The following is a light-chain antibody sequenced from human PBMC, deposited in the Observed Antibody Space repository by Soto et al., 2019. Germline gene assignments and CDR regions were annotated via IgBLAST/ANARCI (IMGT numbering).Light chain of an antibody. J-gene: IGKJ2*01. CDR2: AAS. V-gene: IGKV3-15*01. CDR1: KSVSSS. Sequence: EIVMTQSPATLFVSPGERATLSCRASKSVSSSLAWYQQKPGQAPRLLIYAASTRATGFPARFSGSGSGTEITLTISSLQSEDFAVYYCQQYNYWPRTFGQGTKVDIK. CDR3: QQYNYWPRT.